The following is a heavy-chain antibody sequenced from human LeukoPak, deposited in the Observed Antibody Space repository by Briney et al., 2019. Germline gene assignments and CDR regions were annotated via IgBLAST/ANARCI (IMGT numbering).Heavy chain of an antibody. Sequence: ASVKVSCKASGYTFTSYDINWVRQATGQGLEWMGWMNPNSGNTGYAQKFQGRVTITRNTSISTAYMELSSLRSEDTAVYYCASSPDSIFGVPPDGWFDPWGQGTLVTVSS. CDR3: ASSPDSIFGVPPDGWFDP. V-gene: IGHV1-8*03. CDR1: GYTFTSYD. J-gene: IGHJ5*02. CDR2: MNPNSGNT. D-gene: IGHD3-3*01.